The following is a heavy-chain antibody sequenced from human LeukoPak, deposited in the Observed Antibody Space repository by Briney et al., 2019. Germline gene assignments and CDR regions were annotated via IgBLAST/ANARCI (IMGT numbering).Heavy chain of an antibody. CDR2: ISAYNGNT. CDR3: ARDQNAYCSSTSCLTNWFDP. CDR1: GYTFTSYG. Sequence: ASVTVSCKASGYTFTSYGISWVRQAPGQGLEWMGWISAYNGNTNYAQKLQGRVTMTTDTSTSTAYMELRSLRSDDTAVYYCARDQNAYCSSTSCLTNWFDPWGQGTLVTVSS. D-gene: IGHD2-2*01. V-gene: IGHV1-18*01. J-gene: IGHJ5*02.